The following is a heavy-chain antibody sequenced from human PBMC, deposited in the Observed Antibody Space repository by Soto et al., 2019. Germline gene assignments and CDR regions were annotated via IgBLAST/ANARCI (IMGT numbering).Heavy chain of an antibody. CDR2: ISYDGSNK. D-gene: IGHD1-26*01. Sequence: GGSLRLSCAASGFIFSNYGMHWVRQVSGKGLEWVAVISYDGSNKNYADSVKGRFTISRDNSKNTLYLQMNSLRPEDTAVYYCAKVLSGSYSGLDYYYYGMDVWGQGTTVTVSS. V-gene: IGHV3-30*18. CDR1: GFIFSNYG. J-gene: IGHJ6*02. CDR3: AKVLSGSYSGLDYYYYGMDV.